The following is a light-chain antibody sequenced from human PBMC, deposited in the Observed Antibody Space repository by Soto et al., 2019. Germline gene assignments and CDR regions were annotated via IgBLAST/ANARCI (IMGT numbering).Light chain of an antibody. Sequence: QSALTQPASVSGSPEQSITISCTGTSSDVGDYNYVSWYQQHPGKAPKLMIYDVSNRPSGVSNRFSGSKSGSTASLTISGLQAEDEADYYCSSYTSSTTRVFGTGTKVTVL. V-gene: IGLV2-14*01. J-gene: IGLJ1*01. CDR3: SSYTSSTTRV. CDR2: DVS. CDR1: SSDVGDYNY.